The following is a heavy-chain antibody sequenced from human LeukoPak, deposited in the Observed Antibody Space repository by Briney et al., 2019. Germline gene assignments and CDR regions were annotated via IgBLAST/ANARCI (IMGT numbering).Heavy chain of an antibody. CDR2: IHYSGST. D-gene: IGHD5-12*01. V-gene: IGHV4-30-4*01. Sequence: SETLSLTCTVSGGSVSSGDYYWSWLRQPPGKGRGWIGYIHYSGSTYYNPSLKRRVTISVASYKNQFSRKLRSVTASETAVYYCVRYDGGYTCIDYWGQGTLVSVSS. CDR3: VRYDGGYTCIDY. CDR1: GGSVSSGDYY. J-gene: IGHJ4*02.